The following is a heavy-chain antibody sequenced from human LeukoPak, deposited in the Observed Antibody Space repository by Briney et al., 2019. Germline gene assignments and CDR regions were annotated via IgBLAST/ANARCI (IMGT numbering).Heavy chain of an antibody. D-gene: IGHD3-10*01. V-gene: IGHV3-23*01. Sequence: GGSLRLSCAASGFTFSSYAMSWVRQAPGKGLEWVSAISGSIGYADSVKGRFTISRDNAKNTLYLQMDSLRAEDTAVYYCANSGVKGIPFDYWGQGTLVTVSS. CDR1: GFTFSSYA. CDR3: ANSGVKGIPFDY. J-gene: IGHJ4*02. CDR2: ISGSI.